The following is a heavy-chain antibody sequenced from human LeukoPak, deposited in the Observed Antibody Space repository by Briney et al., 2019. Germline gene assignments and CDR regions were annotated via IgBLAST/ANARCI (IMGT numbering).Heavy chain of an antibody. CDR2: MNPNSGNT. J-gene: IGHJ5*02. D-gene: IGHD6-13*01. V-gene: IGHV1-8*01. Sequence: GASVKVSCKASGYTFTSYDINWVRQATGQGLEWMGWMNPNSGNTGYAQKFQGRVTMTRNTSISTAYMELSSLRSEDTAVYSCARAIAPAGTEGDADCFDPGGQKTRDTVSS. CDR1: GYTFTSYD. CDR3: ARAIAPAGTEGDADCFDP.